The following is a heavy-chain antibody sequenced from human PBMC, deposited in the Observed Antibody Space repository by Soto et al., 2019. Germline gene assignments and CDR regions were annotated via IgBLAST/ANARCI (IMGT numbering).Heavy chain of an antibody. CDR3: ARDRGGYCSSTSCSHDAFDI. D-gene: IGHD2-2*01. Sequence: QVQLVESGGGVVQPGRSLRLSCAASGFTFSSYGMHWVRQAPGKGLEWVAVIWYDGSNKYYADSVKGRFTISRDNSKNTLYLQMNSLRAEDTAVYYCARDRGGYCSSTSCSHDAFDIWGQGTMVTVSS. V-gene: IGHV3-33*01. CDR1: GFTFSSYG. J-gene: IGHJ3*02. CDR2: IWYDGSNK.